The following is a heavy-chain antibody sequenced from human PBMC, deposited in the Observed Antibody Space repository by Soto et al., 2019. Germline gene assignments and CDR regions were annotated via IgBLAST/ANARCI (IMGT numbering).Heavy chain of an antibody. D-gene: IGHD6-6*01. Sequence: EVQLLESGGGFVQPGGSLRLSCAASGFTFNSFAMSWVRQAPGKGLEWVSGITGSGGSIYYADSVKGRFTISRDNSMNTLYLRMNRLRAEDTAVYYCAKDQSSTIAGRRGFDYCGQGALVTVSS. CDR3: AKDQSSTIAGRRGFDY. CDR2: ITGSGGSI. V-gene: IGHV3-23*01. CDR1: GFTFNSFA. J-gene: IGHJ4*02.